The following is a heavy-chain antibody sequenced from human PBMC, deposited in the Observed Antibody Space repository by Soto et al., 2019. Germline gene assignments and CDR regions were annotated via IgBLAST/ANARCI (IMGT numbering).Heavy chain of an antibody. V-gene: IGHV1-8*01. Sequence: QVQLVQSGAEVKKPGASVKVSCKASGYTFTSYDINWVRQATGQGLEWMGWMNPNSGNTGYAQKFQGRVTMTRNTSISTAYREPSSLRSEDTAVYYCARGINYYASGDDAFDIWGQGTMVTVSS. CDR3: ARGINYYASGDDAFDI. CDR1: GYTFTSYD. D-gene: IGHD3-10*01. CDR2: MNPNSGNT. J-gene: IGHJ3*02.